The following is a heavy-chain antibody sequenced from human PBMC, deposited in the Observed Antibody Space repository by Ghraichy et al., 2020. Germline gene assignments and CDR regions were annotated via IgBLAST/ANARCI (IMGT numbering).Heavy chain of an antibody. Sequence: SETLSLTCAVYGGSFSGYYWSWIRQPPGKGLEWIGEINHSGSPNYNPSLKSRVPISVDTSKNQFSLKLSSVTAADTAVYYCEGKDGYNPRFDYWGQGTLVTVSS. CDR3: EGKDGYNPRFDY. D-gene: IGHD5-24*01. CDR2: INHSGSP. J-gene: IGHJ4*02. CDR1: GGSFSGYY. V-gene: IGHV4-34*01.